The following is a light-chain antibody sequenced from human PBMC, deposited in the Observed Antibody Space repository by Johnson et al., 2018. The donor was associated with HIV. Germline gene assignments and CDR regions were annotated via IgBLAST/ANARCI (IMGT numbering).Light chain of an antibody. V-gene: IGLV1-51*01. CDR1: SSNIGNNY. J-gene: IGLJ1*01. CDR2: DNN. CDR3: GTWDSSLRAGF. Sequence: QSVLTQSPSVSAAPGQKVTISCSGSSSNIGNNYVSWYQQLPGTAPKLLIYDNNKRPSGIPDRFTGSKSGTSATLDIPGLQPGDEADYYCGTWDSSLRAGFIVTGTKVTVL.